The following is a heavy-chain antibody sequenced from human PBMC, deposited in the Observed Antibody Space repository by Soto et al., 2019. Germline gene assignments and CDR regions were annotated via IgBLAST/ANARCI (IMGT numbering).Heavy chain of an antibody. Sequence: QVQLQESGPGLVKPSETLSLTCTVSGGSISSYYWSWIRQPPGKGLEWLGYIYYSGNTNYNPSFKSRVTISVDTYKNQFCLKLSSMTAADSAVYYCARRYGYSFDYWGQGTLVTVSS. CDR2: IYYSGNT. CDR1: GGSISSYY. V-gene: IGHV4-59*08. CDR3: ARRYGYSFDY. D-gene: IGHD1-1*01. J-gene: IGHJ4*02.